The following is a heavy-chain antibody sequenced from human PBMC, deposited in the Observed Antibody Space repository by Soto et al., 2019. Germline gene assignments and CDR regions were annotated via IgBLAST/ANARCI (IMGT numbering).Heavy chain of an antibody. V-gene: IGHV3-23*01. Sequence: EVQLLESGGGLVQPGGSLRLSCAASGFTFSSYAMRWVRQAPGKGLEWVSAISGSGDSTYHADSVKGRFTISRDNSKNTVYLQMNSLRGEDTAVYYCARRGSGSYYDYWGQGTLVTVSS. CDR1: GFTFSSYA. D-gene: IGHD1-26*01. CDR2: ISGSGDST. J-gene: IGHJ4*02. CDR3: ARRGSGSYYDY.